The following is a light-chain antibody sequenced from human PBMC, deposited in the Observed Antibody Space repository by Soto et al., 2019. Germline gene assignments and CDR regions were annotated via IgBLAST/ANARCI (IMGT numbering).Light chain of an antibody. J-gene: IGLJ1*01. Sequence: QSVLTQPPSVPGAPGQRVTISCTGSSSNIGAGYHVHWYQQLPGAAPKLLIFGDSNRPSGVPDRFSGSKSGTSASLAITGLQADDEADYYCQSSDSRLSGSDVFGTGTKVT. CDR3: QSSDSRLSGSDV. CDR2: GDS. CDR1: SSNIGAGYH. V-gene: IGLV1-40*01.